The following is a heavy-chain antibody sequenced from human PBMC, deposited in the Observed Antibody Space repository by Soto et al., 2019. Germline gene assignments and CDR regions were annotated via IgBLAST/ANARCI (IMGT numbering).Heavy chain of an antibody. J-gene: IGHJ4*02. CDR1: GGSISSYY. CDR2: IYYSGST. CDR3: ARVAAAGYFDY. V-gene: IGHV4-59*01. Sequence: PSETLSLTCTVSGGSISSYYWSWIRQPPGKGLEWIGYIYYSGSTNYNPSLKSRVTISVDTSKNQFPLKLSSVTAADTAVYYCARVAAAGYFDYWGQGTLVTVSS. D-gene: IGHD6-13*01.